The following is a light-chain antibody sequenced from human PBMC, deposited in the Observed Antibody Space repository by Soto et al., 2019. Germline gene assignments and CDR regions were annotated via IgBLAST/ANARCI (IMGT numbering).Light chain of an antibody. CDR3: QQSSSTVLP. CDR1: QSISSY. V-gene: IGKV1-39*01. CDR2: AAS. J-gene: IGKJ4*01. Sequence: DIQMTQSPSSLSASVGDRVTITCRASQSISSYLNWYQQKPGKAPKLLIYAASSLQGGVPSRFSGSGSVTDFTLTISSLQREDCAIYYCQQSSSTVLPFGGGPKVEIK.